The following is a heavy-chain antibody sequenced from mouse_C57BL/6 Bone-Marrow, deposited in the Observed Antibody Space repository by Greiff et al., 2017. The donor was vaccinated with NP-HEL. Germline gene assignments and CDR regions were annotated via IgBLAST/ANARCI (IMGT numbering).Heavy chain of an antibody. D-gene: IGHD1-1*01. Sequence: VKLQESGPGLVKPSQSLFLTCSITGFPITSGYYWIWIRQSPGKPLEWMGYITHSGETFYNPSLQSPISITRETSKNQFFLQLNSVITEDTAMYYCAGGLIYYYGSPYYFDYWGQGTTLTVSS. J-gene: IGHJ2*01. CDR1: GFPITSGYY. V-gene: IGHV12-3*01. CDR2: ITHSGET. CDR3: AGGLIYYYGSPYYFDY.